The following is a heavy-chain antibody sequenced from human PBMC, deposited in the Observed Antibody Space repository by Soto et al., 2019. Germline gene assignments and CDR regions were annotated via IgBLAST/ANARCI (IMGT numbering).Heavy chain of an antibody. CDR1: GGTFNNYA. D-gene: IGHD3-10*01. CDR2: IIPTFGTG. J-gene: IGHJ6*02. V-gene: IGHV1-69*01. CDR3: ASFDGTLVRGGRSAPYEMDV. Sequence: QVLLVQSGPEVKKPGSSVKVSCKASGGTFNNYAINWVRQAPGKGLEWMGGIIPTFGTGNHAQKFQGRVTSIADESTTTAYMELNGLRSEDTAIYYCASFDGTLVRGGRSAPYEMDVWGQGTTVIVSS.